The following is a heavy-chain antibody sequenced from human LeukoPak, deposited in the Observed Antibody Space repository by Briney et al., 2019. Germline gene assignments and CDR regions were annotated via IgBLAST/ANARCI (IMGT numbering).Heavy chain of an antibody. CDR2: VHSSGRT. CDR3: ARTSRDAATYFDF. V-gene: IGHV4-4*07. CDR1: GGSLNDFY. J-gene: IGHJ4*02. Sequence: SETLSLTCSVSGGSLNDFYWSWIRQSAGRGLEWIGRVHSSGRTHYSPLFNSRVIVSADTSKNQSSLRLNSVTAADTAVYYCARTSRDAATYFDFWGQGTLVTVSS. D-gene: IGHD1-26*01.